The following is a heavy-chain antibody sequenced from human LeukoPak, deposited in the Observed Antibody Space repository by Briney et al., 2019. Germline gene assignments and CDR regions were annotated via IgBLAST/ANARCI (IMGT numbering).Heavy chain of an antibody. D-gene: IGHD3-10*01. CDR2: ISAYNGNT. V-gene: IGHV1-18*01. J-gene: IGHJ4*02. CDR3: ARERITMVRGVIITADGLDY. CDR1: GYTFTSYG. Sequence: ASVKLSCKASGYTFTSYGTSWVRQAPGQGLEWMGWISAYNGNTNYAQKLQVRVTITTDTSTSTAFMELRSLRSDDTAVYYCARERITMVRGVIITADGLDYWGQGTLVTVSS.